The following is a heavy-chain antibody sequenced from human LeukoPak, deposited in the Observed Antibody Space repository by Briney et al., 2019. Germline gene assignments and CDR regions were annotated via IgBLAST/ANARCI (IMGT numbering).Heavy chain of an antibody. CDR3: AELGITMIGGV. D-gene: IGHD3-10*02. V-gene: IGHV3-23*01. Sequence: PGGSLRLSCAASGFTFSSYGMHWVRQAPGKGLEWVSAISSSGGNTYYADSVKGRFTISRDNSKNTLYLQMNSLRAEDTAVYYCAELGITMIGGVWGKGTTVTISS. J-gene: IGHJ6*04. CDR2: ISSSGGNT. CDR1: GFTFSSYG.